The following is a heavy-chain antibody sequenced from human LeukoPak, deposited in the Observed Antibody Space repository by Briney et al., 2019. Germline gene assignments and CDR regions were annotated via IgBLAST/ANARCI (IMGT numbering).Heavy chain of an antibody. CDR2: ISSSGSTI. D-gene: IGHD3-16*02. CDR3: ARSYYDYVWGSYRSSPFDY. CDR1: GFTFSDYY. V-gene: IGHV3-11*04. J-gene: IGHJ4*02. Sequence: PGTSLRLSCAASGFTFSDYYMSWIRQAPGKGLEWVSYISSSGSTIYYSDSVKGRFTISRDNAKNSLYLQMNSLRAEDTAVYYCARSYYDYVWGSYRSSPFDYWGQGTLVTVSS.